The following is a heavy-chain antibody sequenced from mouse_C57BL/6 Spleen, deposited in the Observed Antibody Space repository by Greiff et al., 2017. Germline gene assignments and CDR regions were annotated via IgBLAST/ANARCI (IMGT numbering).Heavy chain of an antibody. J-gene: IGHJ2*01. Sequence: EVQLQESGPGLVKPSQSLSLTCSVTGYSITSGYYWNWIRQFPGNKLEWMGYISYDGSNNYNPSLKNRISITRDTSKNQFFLKLNSVTTEDTATYYCARVYGYDSFDYWGQGTTLTVSS. D-gene: IGHD2-2*01. CDR2: ISYDGSN. CDR1: GYSITSGYY. CDR3: ARVYGYDSFDY. V-gene: IGHV3-6*01.